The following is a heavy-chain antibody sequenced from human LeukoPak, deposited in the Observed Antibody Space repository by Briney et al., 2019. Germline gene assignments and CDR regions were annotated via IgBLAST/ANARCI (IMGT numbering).Heavy chain of an antibody. Sequence: GGSLRLSCAASGFTFSSYAMSWVRQAPGKGLEWVSVIYSGGTTYYADSVKGRFGISRDNSKNTLYLQMNSLRVEDTAVYYCARATYSSGPMDVWGQGTTVTVSS. CDR3: ARATYSSGPMDV. D-gene: IGHD6-19*01. CDR1: GFTFSSYA. V-gene: IGHV3-66*01. CDR2: IYSGGTT. J-gene: IGHJ6*02.